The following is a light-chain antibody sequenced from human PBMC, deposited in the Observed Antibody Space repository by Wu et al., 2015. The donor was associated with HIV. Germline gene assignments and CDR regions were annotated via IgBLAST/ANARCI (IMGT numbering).Light chain of an antibody. Sequence: EIVMTQSPATLSVSPGERATLSCRASQSVTNNLAWYQLKAGQAPRLLIYGASTRATGIPVRFSGSGSGTEFTLTISNMQSEDLAVYYCQQYNNRRPVTFGQGTKVEI. CDR1: QSVTNN. J-gene: IGKJ1*01. CDR2: GAS. V-gene: IGKV3-15*01. CDR3: QQYNNRRPVT.